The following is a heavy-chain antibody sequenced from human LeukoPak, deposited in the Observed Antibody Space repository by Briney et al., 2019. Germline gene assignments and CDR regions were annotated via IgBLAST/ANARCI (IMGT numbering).Heavy chain of an antibody. J-gene: IGHJ4*02. D-gene: IGHD3-9*01. CDR1: GGSISSYY. CDR2: IYYSGST. Sequence: PSETLSLTCTVSGGSISSYYWSWIRQPPGKGLEWIGYIYYSGSTNYNPSLKSRVTISVDTSKNQFSLKLSSVTAADTAVYYCAREALYYDILTGYYRGYYFDYWGQGTLVTVSS. V-gene: IGHV4-59*12. CDR3: AREALYYDILTGYYRGYYFDY.